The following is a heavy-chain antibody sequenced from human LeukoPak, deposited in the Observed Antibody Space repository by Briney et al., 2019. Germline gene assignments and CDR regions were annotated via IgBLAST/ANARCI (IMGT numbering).Heavy chain of an antibody. CDR1: GGSFSGYY. V-gene: IGHV4-34*01. D-gene: IGHD1-26*01. Sequence: SETLSLTCAVYGGSFSGYYWSWIRQPPGKGLEWIGEINHSGSTNYNPSLKSRVTISVDTSKNQFSLKLSSVTAADTAVYYCAKGGQGNGPSRGAVYGMDVWGQGTTVTVSS. J-gene: IGHJ6*02. CDR2: INHSGST. CDR3: AKGGQGNGPSRGAVYGMDV.